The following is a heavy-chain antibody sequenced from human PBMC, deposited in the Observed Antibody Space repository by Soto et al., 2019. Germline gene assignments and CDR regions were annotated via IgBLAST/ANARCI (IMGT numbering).Heavy chain of an antibody. V-gene: IGHV4-59*01. CDR2: IYYSGST. CDR1: GGSISSYY. CDR3: ARPRHSSWWGWFDP. Sequence: SETLSLTCTVSGGSISSYYWSWIRQPPGKGLEWIGYIYYSGSTNYNPSLKSRVTISVDTSKNQFSLKLSSVTAADTAVYYCARPRHSSWWGWFDPWGQGTLVTVSS. D-gene: IGHD2-8*02. J-gene: IGHJ5*02.